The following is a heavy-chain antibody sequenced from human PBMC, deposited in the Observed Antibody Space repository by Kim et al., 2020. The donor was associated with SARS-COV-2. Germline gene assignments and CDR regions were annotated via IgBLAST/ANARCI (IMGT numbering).Heavy chain of an antibody. CDR1: GFTFDDYA. CDR3: AKDVGLPGGSGSYYGLGLYYYYGMDV. V-gene: IGHV3-43D*03. J-gene: IGHJ6*02. CDR2: ISWDGGST. D-gene: IGHD3-10*01. Sequence: GGSLRLSCAASGFTFDDYAMHWVRQAPGKGLEWVSLISWDGGSTYYADSVKGRFTISRDNSKNSLYLQMNSLRAEDTALYYCAKDVGLPGGSGSYYGLGLYYYYGMDVWGQGTTVTVSS.